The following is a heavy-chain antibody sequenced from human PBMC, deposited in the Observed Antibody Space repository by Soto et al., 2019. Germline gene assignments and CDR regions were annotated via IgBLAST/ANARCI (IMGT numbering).Heavy chain of an antibody. J-gene: IGHJ4*02. CDR3: ARGPTTEKVDS. CDR2: IHNRGSP. CDR1: GASFYNGGYF. V-gene: IGHV4-30-4*01. Sequence: QVQLQESCPGLVRPSQTRSLTCAVSGASFYNGGYFWTWIRQSPGKGLEWIGHIHNRGSPYNNPSLKRRVTISADTSMNQVSLALTSVTAADTDMYYCARGPTTEKVDSCGPGILSSVSS.